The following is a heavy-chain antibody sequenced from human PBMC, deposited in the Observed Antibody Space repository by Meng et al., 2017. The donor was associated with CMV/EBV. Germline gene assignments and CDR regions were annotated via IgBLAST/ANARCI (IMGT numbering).Heavy chain of an antibody. CDR3: ARAGSSSSSAGIDY. V-gene: IGHV1-2*02. J-gene: IGHJ4*02. CDR2: INPNSGGT. CDR1: GYTFTGYY. Sequence: ASVKVSCKASGYTFTGYYMRWVRQAPGQGLEWMGWINPNSGGTNYAQKFQGRVTMTRDTSISTAYMELSSLRSEDTAVYYCARAGSSSSSAGIDYWGQGTLVTVSS. D-gene: IGHD6-6*01.